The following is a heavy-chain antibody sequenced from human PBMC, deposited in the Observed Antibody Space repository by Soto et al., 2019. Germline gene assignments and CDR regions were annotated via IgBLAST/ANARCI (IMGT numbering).Heavy chain of an antibody. CDR3: ARDRGSSSFSFYFDYGLDV. CDR1: GFTFSSYD. D-gene: IGHD6-6*01. V-gene: IGHV3-48*02. CDR2: ISSSSTTI. J-gene: IGHJ6*02. Sequence: EVQLVESGGALVQRGGSLRLSCAASGFTFSSYDMNWVRQAPGKGLEWVSYISSSSTTIYYADSVKGRFTISRDKAKNXLXXQMNSLRDDDTAVYYCARDRGSSSFSFYFDYGLDVWGQGTTVTVSS.